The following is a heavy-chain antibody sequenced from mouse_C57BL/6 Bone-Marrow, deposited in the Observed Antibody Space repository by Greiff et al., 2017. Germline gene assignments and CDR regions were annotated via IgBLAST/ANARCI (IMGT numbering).Heavy chain of an antibody. CDR1: GFTFSDYY. D-gene: IGHD2-2*01. CDR2: INYDGSCT. J-gene: IGHJ2*01. CDR3: ARERDGDDDYFDY. Sequence: EVLLVESEGGLVQPGSSMKLSCTASGFTFSDYYMAWVRQVPEKGLEWVANINYDGSCTYYLDSFKSRFIISRDNAKNILYLQMSSLKSEDTATYYCARERDGDDDYFDYWGQGTTLTVTA. V-gene: IGHV5-16*01.